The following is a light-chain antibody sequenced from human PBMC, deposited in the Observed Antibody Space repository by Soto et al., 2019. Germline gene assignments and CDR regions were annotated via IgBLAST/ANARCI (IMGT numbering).Light chain of an antibody. CDR1: SSDVGASNY. CDR3: CSYAGGNSLV. J-gene: IGLJ2*01. Sequence: QSVLTQPPSASGSPGQSVTISCTGTSSDVGASNYVSWYQQHPGKAPKLMIYDVFKRPAGVPDRFSGSKSGNTASLAVSGLQTEDEADYYCCSYAGGNSLVFGGGTKLPVL. V-gene: IGLV2-8*01. CDR2: DVF.